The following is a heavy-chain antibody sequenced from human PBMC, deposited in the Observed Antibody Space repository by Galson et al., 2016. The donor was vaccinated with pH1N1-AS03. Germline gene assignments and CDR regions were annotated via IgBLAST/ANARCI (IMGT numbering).Heavy chain of an antibody. Sequence: SVKVSCKASGGTFNKYAITWVRQAPGQGLEWMGGIIPIFGNSDYAQKFQGRVTISTDKFTTTAYMELSSLRSEDTAVYYCVRGDGGNNFDFWGQGTLVTVSS. CDR3: VRGDGGNNFDF. V-gene: IGHV1-69*05. D-gene: IGHD4-23*01. CDR2: IIPIFGNS. J-gene: IGHJ4*02. CDR1: GGTFNKYA.